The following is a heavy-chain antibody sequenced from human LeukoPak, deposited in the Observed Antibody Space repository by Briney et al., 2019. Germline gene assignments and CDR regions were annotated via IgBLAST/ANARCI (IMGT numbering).Heavy chain of an antibody. V-gene: IGHV3-7*01. J-gene: IGHJ5*02. CDR1: GFTFNSYW. CDR3: ARSKNWFDP. Sequence: GGSLRLSCAASGFTFNSYWMNWVRQAPGKGLEWVANIKKDGSEKNYEDSVKGRFTISRDNAKNSVYLQMSSLRAEDTALYYCARSKNWFDPWGQGTLVTVSS. D-gene: IGHD2/OR15-2a*01. CDR2: IKKDGSEK.